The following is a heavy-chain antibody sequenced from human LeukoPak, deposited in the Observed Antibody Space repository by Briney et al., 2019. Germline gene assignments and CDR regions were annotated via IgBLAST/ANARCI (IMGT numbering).Heavy chain of an antibody. CDR1: GFTFSSSW. CDR3: ARDPGYESWSPFWGGMDV. Sequence: GGSLRLSCAASGFTFSSSWMHWVRQAPGKGLVWVSRITRDGSSTTYADSVKGRFTTSRDNAKNTLYLQMDSLRDDDTAVYYCARDPGYESWSPFWGGMDVWGNGTAVIVSS. J-gene: IGHJ6*04. D-gene: IGHD3-16*01. V-gene: IGHV3-74*01. CDR2: ITRDGSST.